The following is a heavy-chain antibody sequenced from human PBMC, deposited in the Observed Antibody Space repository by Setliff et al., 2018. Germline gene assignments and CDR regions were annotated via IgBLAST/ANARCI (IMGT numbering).Heavy chain of an antibody. V-gene: IGHV4-61*09. D-gene: IGHD3-3*01. CDR2: IYTSWST. J-gene: IGHJ4*02. CDR3: ARMSGFLYMDV. CDR1: GGSISSRTHY. Sequence: SETLSLTCTVSGGSISSRTHYWSWIRQPAGKGLEWIGHIYTSWSTIYNPSLKSRLTISLDTSKNQFSLNLSSVTAADTAVYYCARMSGFLYMDVWGQGTLVTVSS.